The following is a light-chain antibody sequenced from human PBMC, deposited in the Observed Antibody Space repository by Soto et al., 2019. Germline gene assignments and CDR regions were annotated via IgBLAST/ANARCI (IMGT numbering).Light chain of an antibody. CDR1: QSVSSSY. CDR3: QAYGRPGKWK. J-gene: IGKJ1*01. CDR2: GAS. V-gene: IGKV3-20*01. Sequence: EIVLTQSPGTLSLSPGERATLSCRASQSVSSSYLAWYQQKPGQAPRLLIYGASSRATGIPDRFSGSGSGTEFPLTISRLEPEDFAVYLCQAYGRPGKWKFGPGTKV.